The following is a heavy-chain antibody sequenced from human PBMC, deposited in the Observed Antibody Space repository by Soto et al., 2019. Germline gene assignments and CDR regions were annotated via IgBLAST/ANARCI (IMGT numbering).Heavy chain of an antibody. J-gene: IGHJ6*03. D-gene: IGHD5-12*01. CDR1: GDSVSSNSAA. CDR2: TYYRSKWYN. Sequence: SQTLSLTCAISGDSVSSNSAAWNWIRQSPSRGLEWLGRTYYRSKWYNDYAVSVKSRITINPDTSKNQFSLQLNSVTPEDTAVYYCARGTLRGYSGYDDYYYYYYMDVSGKGTTVTVSS. V-gene: IGHV6-1*01. CDR3: ARGTLRGYSGYDDYYYYYYMDV.